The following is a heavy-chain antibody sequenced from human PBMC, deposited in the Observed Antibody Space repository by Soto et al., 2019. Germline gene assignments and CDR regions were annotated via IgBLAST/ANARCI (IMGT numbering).Heavy chain of an antibody. Sequence: SETLSLTXTVSGGSIDSGDYYWSWIRQPPGKGLELIGYVYYSGTTNYNPFLKSRVTLSLDKSKNQFSLKMNSVTAADTAVYYCARARSYYYASSGYYPSYFDHWGQGTLVTVSS. CDR3: ARARSYYYASSGYYPSYFDH. D-gene: IGHD3-22*01. V-gene: IGHV4-61*08. CDR2: VYYSGTT. CDR1: GGSIDSGDYY. J-gene: IGHJ4*02.